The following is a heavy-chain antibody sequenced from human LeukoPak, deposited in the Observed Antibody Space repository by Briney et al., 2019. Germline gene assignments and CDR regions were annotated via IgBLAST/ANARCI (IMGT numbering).Heavy chain of an antibody. D-gene: IGHD6-19*01. CDR2: IYAGDSGT. CDR3: ARRPGYNSGPFDY. J-gene: IGHJ4*02. V-gene: IGHV5-51*01. CDR1: GDSFTSYW. Sequence: GESLKISCKASGDSFTSYWIAWVRQMPGKGLEWMGIIYAGDSGTRYSPSFQGQVTISVDKSITTAYLQWSSLKASDTAMFYCARRPGYNSGPFDYWGQGTLVTVSS.